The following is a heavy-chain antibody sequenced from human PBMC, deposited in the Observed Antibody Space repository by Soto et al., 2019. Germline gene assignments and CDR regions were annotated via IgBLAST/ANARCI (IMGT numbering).Heavy chain of an antibody. J-gene: IGHJ6*02. D-gene: IGHD6-19*01. CDR3: ARGRPYSSGWYVSYYYGMDV. V-gene: IGHV3-13*05. Sequence: GGSLRLSCAASGFTVSSYDMRWARQATGKGLEWVSAIVTAGDPYYPGSVKGRFTISRENAKNSLSLQMNSLRAEDTAVSYCARGRPYSSGWYVSYYYGMDVWGQGTTVTVSS. CDR2: IVTAGDP. CDR1: GFTVSSYD.